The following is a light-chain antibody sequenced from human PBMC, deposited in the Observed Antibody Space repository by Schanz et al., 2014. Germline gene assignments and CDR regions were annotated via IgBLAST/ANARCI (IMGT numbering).Light chain of an antibody. CDR3: QQYHLWPPWT. Sequence: EIVMTQSPDTLSVSPGERATLSCRASQSVSSNLAWYQQKPGQAPRLLIDGASTRATGIPARFSGSGSGTEFTLTISTLQSEDFAVYYCQQYHLWPPWTFGQGTKVEIK. V-gene: IGKV3-15*01. CDR1: QSVSSN. J-gene: IGKJ1*01. CDR2: GAS.